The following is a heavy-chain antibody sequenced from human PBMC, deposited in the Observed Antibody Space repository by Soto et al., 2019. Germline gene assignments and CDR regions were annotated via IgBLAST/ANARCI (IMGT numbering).Heavy chain of an antibody. J-gene: IGHJ4*02. D-gene: IGHD2-15*01. V-gene: IGHV1-3*01. CDR1: GYTFTCYA. CDR2: INAGNGNT. CDR3: ARDLVNCSGGSCYYYFDY. Sequence: GASVKVSCKASGYTFTCYAMYWVRQAPGQRLEWMGWINAGNGNTKYSQKFQGRVTITRDTSASTAYMELSSLRSEDTAVYYCARDLVNCSGGSCYYYFDYWGQGTLVTVSS.